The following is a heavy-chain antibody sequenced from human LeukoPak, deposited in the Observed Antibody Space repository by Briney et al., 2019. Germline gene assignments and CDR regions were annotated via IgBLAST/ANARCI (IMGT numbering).Heavy chain of an antibody. CDR1: GGSISSGSYY. CDR3: ARGDILTGWAFDI. D-gene: IGHD3-9*01. J-gene: IGHJ3*02. Sequence: SETLSLTCTVSGGSISSGSYYWSWIRQPAGKGLEWIGRIYTSGSTNYNPSLKSRVTISVDTSKNQFSLKLSSVTAADTAVYYCARGDILTGWAFDIWGQGTMVTVSS. CDR2: IYTSGST. V-gene: IGHV4-61*02.